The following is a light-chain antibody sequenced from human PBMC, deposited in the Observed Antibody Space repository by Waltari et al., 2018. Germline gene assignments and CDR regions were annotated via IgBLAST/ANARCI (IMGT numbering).Light chain of an antibody. V-gene: IGLV2-14*01. Sequence: QSALTQPATVSGSHGQSITISCTGTTSDHGGYNYVSWYQQHPGKAPKLLIYAVNSRPSGVSNLFSGSQSGNTASLILSRLQAEDEADYYCCSFTSSSTWVFGGGTKLTVL. CDR2: AVN. CDR3: CSFTSSSTWV. J-gene: IGLJ3*02. CDR1: TSDHGGYNY.